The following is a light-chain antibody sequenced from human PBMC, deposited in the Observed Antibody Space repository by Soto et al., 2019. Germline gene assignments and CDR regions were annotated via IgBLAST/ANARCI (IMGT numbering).Light chain of an antibody. CDR3: QQYNNWPFT. V-gene: IGKV3-15*01. Sequence: EIVMTQSPATLSVSPGERATLPCRASQSVSSDLAWYQQKPGQAPRLLIYGASARATGTPARFSGSGSGTEFTLTITSLQSEDFAVYYCQQYNNWPFTFSPGTKVDIK. CDR1: QSVSSD. CDR2: GAS. J-gene: IGKJ3*01.